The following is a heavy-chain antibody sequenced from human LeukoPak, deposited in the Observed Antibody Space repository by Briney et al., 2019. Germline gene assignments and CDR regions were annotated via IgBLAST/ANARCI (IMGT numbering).Heavy chain of an antibody. Sequence: ASVKVSCKASGYTFTSYDINWVRQATGQGLEWMGWMNPNSGNTGYAQKFQGRVTITRNTSISTAYMELSSLRSEDTAVYYCARRRSYCSGGSCYCFDYWGQGTLVTVSS. D-gene: IGHD2-15*01. V-gene: IGHV1-8*01. J-gene: IGHJ4*02. CDR3: ARRRSYCSGGSCYCFDY. CDR1: GYTFTSYD. CDR2: MNPNSGNT.